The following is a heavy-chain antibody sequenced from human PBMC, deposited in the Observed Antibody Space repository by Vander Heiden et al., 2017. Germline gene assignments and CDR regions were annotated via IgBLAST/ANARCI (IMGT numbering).Heavy chain of an antibody. V-gene: IGHV3-53*01. J-gene: IGHJ4*02. D-gene: IGHD3-10*01. CDR2: IYSDGTT. CDR3: ARGLWFGAL. Sequence: EVQVVESGGDLIQPGGSMRPSCADQGYTVSKTYMNWVRQAPGKGLEWISVIYSDGTTYYADSVKGRFTIYRDNSKNMVFLQMKSLRVEDTAIYYCARGLWFGALWGQVTLVTVSS. CDR1: GYTVSKTY.